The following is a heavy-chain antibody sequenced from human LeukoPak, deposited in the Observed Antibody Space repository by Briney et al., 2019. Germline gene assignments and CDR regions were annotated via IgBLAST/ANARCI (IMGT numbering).Heavy chain of an antibody. J-gene: IGHJ4*02. Sequence: TGGSLRLSCAASGFTFSSYWMSWVRQAPGKGLEWVANIKQDGSEKYYVDSVKGRFTISRDNAKNSLYLQMNSLRAEDTAVYYCASRFYYYDSSGYRYWGQGTLVTVSS. CDR3: ASRFYYYDSSGYRY. CDR1: GFTFSSYW. CDR2: IKQDGSEK. D-gene: IGHD3-22*01. V-gene: IGHV3-7*01.